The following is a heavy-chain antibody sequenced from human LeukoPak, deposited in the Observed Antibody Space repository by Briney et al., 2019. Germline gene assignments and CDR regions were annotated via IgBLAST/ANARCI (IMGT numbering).Heavy chain of an antibody. V-gene: IGHV4-4*07. CDR1: GGSISSCY. CDR3: ARDGLYYYYYGMDV. Sequence: SETLSLTCTVSGGSISSCYWSWIRQPAGKGLEWIGRIYTSGSTNYNPSLKSRVTMSVDTSKNQFSLKLSSVTAADTAVYYCARDGLYYYYYGMDVWGQGTTVTVSS. J-gene: IGHJ6*02. CDR2: IYTSGST.